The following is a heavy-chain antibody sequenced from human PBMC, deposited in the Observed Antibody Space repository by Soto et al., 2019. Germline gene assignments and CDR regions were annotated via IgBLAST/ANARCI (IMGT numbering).Heavy chain of an antibody. V-gene: IGHV1-3*01. J-gene: IGHJ4*02. Sequence: GASVKVSGKTSGYSFTSYAIHWLRQAPGQRLEWMGWVNADNGNTSYAQKLQGRVTMTTDTSASTAYMELRSLRSDDTAVYYCARAVSRDQNSSGGYWGQGTLVTVSS. CDR3: ARAVSRDQNSSGGY. CDR2: VNADNGNT. D-gene: IGHD6-19*01. CDR1: GYSFTSYA.